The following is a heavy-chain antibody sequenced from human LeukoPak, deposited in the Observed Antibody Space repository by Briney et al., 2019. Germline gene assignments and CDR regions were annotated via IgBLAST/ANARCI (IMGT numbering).Heavy chain of an antibody. J-gene: IGHJ4*02. D-gene: IGHD3-10*01. CDR3: ARKAGYYYGSGDY. V-gene: IGHV3-23*01. CDR1: GFTFSSSA. CDR2: ISGSGSGGST. Sequence: PGGSLRLSCAASGFTFSSSAMSWVRQAPGKGLEWVSNISGSGSGGSTYYADSVKGRFTISRDNSKNTLYLQMNSLRAEDTAVYYCARKAGYYYGSGDYWGQGTLVAVSS.